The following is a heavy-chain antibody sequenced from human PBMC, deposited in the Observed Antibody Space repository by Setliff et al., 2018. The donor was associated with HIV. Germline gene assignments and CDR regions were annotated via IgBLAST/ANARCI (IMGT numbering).Heavy chain of an antibody. D-gene: IGHD4-4*01. J-gene: IGHJ6*03. V-gene: IGHV4-38-2*01. CDR3: ARADSRRGAGYQYMDV. CDR1: GYPIIEAYY. Sequence: SETLSLTCAVSGYPIIEAYYWLWIRQSPTKGLEYIGIIFRGVTTYYNPSLRSRVALSMDTSKNQFSRRLSSVTAADTAIYYCARADSRRGAGYQYMDVWGKGTTVTVSS. CDR2: IFRGVTT.